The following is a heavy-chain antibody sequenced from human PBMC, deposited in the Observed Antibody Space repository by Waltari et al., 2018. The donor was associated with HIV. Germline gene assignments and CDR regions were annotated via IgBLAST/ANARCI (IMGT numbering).Heavy chain of an antibody. CDR2: IHYNGRA. CDR3: ARDWGVTTGPFDF. Sequence: QVQLQESGPGLVQTLETLSLTCAVSGSSITSGYYWAWIRQSPGKGLEWIATIHYNGRADDNPSLGGRVLVSLDPSKNQFSLKMRYVTAADTAIYYCARDWGVTTGPFDFWGQGTQVTVSS. V-gene: IGHV4-38-2*02. CDR1: GSSITSGYY. D-gene: IGHD4-4*01. J-gene: IGHJ4*02.